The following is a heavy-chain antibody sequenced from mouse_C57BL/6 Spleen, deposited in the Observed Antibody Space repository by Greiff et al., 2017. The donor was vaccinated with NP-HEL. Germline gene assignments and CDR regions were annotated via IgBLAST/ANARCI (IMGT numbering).Heavy chain of an antibody. CDR1: GFSLTSYA. CDR3: ARRGNWDGKYAMDY. D-gene: IGHD4-1*01. CDR2: IWTGGGT. Sequence: QVQLQQSGPGLVAPSQSLSITCTVSGFSLTSYAISWVRQPPGKGLEWLGVIWTGGGTNYNSALKSRLSISKDNSKSQVFLKMNSLQTDDTARYYCARRGNWDGKYAMDYWGQGTSVTVSS. V-gene: IGHV2-9-1*01. J-gene: IGHJ4*01.